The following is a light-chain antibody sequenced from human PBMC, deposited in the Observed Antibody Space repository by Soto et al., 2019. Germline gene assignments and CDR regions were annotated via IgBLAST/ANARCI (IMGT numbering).Light chain of an antibody. J-gene: IGKJ1*01. V-gene: IGKV4-1*01. CDR3: QQYYSTPWT. CDR2: WAS. CDR1: QSVLYSSNNKNY. Sequence: DIVMTQSPDSLAVSLGERATINCKSSQSVLYSSNNKNYLAWYQQKLGQPPKLLIYWASARESGVPDRFSGSGSGTDFTLTINNLQAEDVAVYYCQQYYSTPWTFGQGTKVEIK.